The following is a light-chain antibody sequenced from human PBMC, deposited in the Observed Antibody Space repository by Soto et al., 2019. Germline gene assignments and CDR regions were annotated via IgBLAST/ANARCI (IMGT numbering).Light chain of an antibody. V-gene: IGKV1-5*01. J-gene: IGKJ1*01. CDR2: HAS. CDR3: PQYNTYT. CDR1: QSISNW. Sequence: DIQMTQSPSTLPASVGDRVTITCRASQSISNWLAWYQQKPGPATKVLIYHASNLQSGVPSRFSGSGSGTEFTLTIRSLQPDDFATYHYPQYNTYTFGHGTKVDIK.